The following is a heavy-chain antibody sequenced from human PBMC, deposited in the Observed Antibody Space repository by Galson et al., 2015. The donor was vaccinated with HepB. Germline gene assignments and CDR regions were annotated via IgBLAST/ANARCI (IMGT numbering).Heavy chain of an antibody. J-gene: IGHJ4*02. Sequence: SLRLSCAVSGFTFNGYAMYWVRQAPGKGLEWVAVVYSGGSKHYAESVKGRFSISRDNSKNTVDLQMNSLRAEDTAVYFCARDSRGFKYGYSFDYWGQGTQVTVSS. CDR3: ARDSRGFKYGYSFDY. CDR1: GFTFNGYA. V-gene: IGHV3-66*01. D-gene: IGHD3-22*01. CDR2: VYSGGSK.